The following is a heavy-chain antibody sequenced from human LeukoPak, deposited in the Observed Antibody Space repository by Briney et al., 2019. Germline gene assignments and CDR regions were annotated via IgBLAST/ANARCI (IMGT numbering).Heavy chain of an antibody. V-gene: IGHV4-59*12. CDR3: ARGGSSIAARPGRYYFDY. CDR2: IYYSGST. D-gene: IGHD6-6*01. CDR1: GGSISSYY. Sequence: SETLSLTCTVSGGSISSYYWSWIRQPPGKGLEWIGYIYYSGSTNYNPSLKSRVTISVDTSKNQFSLKLSSVTAADTAVYYCARGGSSIAARPGRYYFDYWGQGTLVTVSP. J-gene: IGHJ4*02.